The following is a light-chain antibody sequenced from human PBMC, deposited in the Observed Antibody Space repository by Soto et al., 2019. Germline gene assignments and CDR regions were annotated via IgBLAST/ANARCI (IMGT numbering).Light chain of an antibody. CDR3: HPDQRLGT. V-gene: IGKV1-8*01. CDR2: STS. CDR1: QGVSDS. Sequence: AIRMTQSPSSFSASTGDRVSITCRASQGVSDSLAWYQQKAGKAPKLLVYSTSTLQSGVASRFSGSGSGTEFTRTISRLRTDDFAPSFWHPDQRLGTFRAGTRREIK. J-gene: IGKJ4*02.